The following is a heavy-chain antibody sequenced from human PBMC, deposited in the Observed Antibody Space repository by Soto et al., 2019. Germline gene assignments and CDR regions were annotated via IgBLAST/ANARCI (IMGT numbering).Heavy chain of an antibody. CDR2: ISWNSGGI. CDR3: AKDSQSSGRNWFDP. D-gene: IGHD2-15*01. Sequence: EVQLVESGGGLVRPGRSLRVSCAASGFTFDDYAMHWVRQAPGKGLEWVSGISWNSGGIGYADSVKGRFTISRDNAKNSLYLQMNSLRPEDTALYYCAKDSQSSGRNWFDPWGQGTLVTVSS. CDR1: GFTFDDYA. V-gene: IGHV3-9*01. J-gene: IGHJ5*02.